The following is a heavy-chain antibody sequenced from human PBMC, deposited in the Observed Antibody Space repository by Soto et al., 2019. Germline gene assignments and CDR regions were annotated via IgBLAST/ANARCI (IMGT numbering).Heavy chain of an antibody. J-gene: IGHJ4*02. CDR3: ATSYGSGYRAFDY. D-gene: IGHD3-10*01. CDR2: INPILSMS. CDR1: GDTFSFYT. Sequence: QVQLVQSGAEVKKPGSSVKVSCKASGDTFSFYTINWVRQAPGLGLEWVGRINPILSMSNNAQKFQGRVTMTADKSTSTASMELRSLRSEDTAMYYCATSYGSGYRAFDYWGQGALVTVSS. V-gene: IGHV1-69*02.